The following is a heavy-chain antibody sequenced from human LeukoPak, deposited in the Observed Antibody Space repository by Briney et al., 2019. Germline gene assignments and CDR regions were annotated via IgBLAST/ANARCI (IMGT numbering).Heavy chain of an antibody. CDR1: GFTFSSYD. J-gene: IGHJ6*03. CDR2: ITYDGSNK. D-gene: IGHD5-18*01. V-gene: IGHV3-30*18. Sequence: GGSLRLSCAASGFTFSSYDMHWVRRAPGKGLEWVALITYDGSNKDYADSVKGRFTISRDNSKNTLYLQMNSLRAEDTAVYYCAKDPRRGYSYGHAKKTYIAVWGKGPTVTVSS. CDR3: AKDPRRGYSYGHAKKTYIAV.